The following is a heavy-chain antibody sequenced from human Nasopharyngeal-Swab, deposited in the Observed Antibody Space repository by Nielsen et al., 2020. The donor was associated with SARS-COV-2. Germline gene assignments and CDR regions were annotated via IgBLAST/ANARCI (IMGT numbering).Heavy chain of an antibody. Sequence: GESLKISCAASGFTFSSYGTHWVRQAPGKGLEWVAVIWYDGSNKYYADSVKGRFTISRDNSKNTLYLQMNSLRAEDTAVYYCAKQSWGYSYGYYFDYWGQGTLVTVSS. J-gene: IGHJ4*02. CDR1: GFTFSSYG. V-gene: IGHV3-33*06. CDR3: AKQSWGYSYGYYFDY. D-gene: IGHD5-18*01. CDR2: IWYDGSNK.